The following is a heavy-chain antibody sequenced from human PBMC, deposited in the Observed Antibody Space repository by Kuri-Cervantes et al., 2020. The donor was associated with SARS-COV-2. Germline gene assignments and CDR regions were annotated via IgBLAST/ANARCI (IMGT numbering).Heavy chain of an antibody. D-gene: IGHD3-3*01. CDR3: TSNDFWSGYSIF. CDR2: IRSKAYGGTT. CDR1: GFTFSSYA. J-gene: IGHJ4*02. V-gene: IGHV3-49*04. Sequence: GESLKISCAASGFTFSSYAMHWVRQAPGKGLEWVGFIRSKAYGGTTEYAASVKGRFTISRDDSKSIAYLQMNSLKTEDTAVYYCTSNDFWSGYSIFWGQGTLVTVSS.